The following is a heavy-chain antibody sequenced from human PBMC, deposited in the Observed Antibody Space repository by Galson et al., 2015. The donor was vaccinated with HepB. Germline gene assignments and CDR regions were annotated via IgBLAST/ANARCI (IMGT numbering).Heavy chain of an antibody. CDR3: ARGPQGQYYIAADGSPFHHHYYGMDV. Sequence: SETLSLTCTVSGASVSSFNHYWSWIRQPPGTGLEWIGYIYFGGNTNYNPSLKSRVTISVDPSKNQFSLKLTSVTAADTAVYYCARGPQGQYYIAADGSPFHHHYYGMDVWGQGSTVSVSS. CDR2: IYFGGNT. V-gene: IGHV4-61*01. CDR1: GASVSSFNHY. J-gene: IGHJ6*02. D-gene: IGHD6-13*01.